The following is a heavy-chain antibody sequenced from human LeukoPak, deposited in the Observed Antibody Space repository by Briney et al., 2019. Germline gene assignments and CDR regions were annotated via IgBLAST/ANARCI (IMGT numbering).Heavy chain of an antibody. CDR3: AELGITMIGGV. V-gene: IGHV3-21*01. J-gene: IGHJ6*04. CDR1: GFTFSRYS. Sequence: GGSLRLSCAASGFTFSRYSMNWIRQAPGKGLEWVASINSDGIWIYYADSLRGRFTISRDNAKNSLYLQMNSLRADDTAVYYCAELGITMIGGVWGKGTTVTISS. D-gene: IGHD3-10*02. CDR2: INSDGIWI.